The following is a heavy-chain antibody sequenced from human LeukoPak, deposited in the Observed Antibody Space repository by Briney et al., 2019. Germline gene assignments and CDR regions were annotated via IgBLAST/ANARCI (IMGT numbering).Heavy chain of an antibody. CDR3: ARDVSLFDY. Sequence: ERSLRLSCAASGFTFSSYGMHWVRQAPGKGLEWVAVIWYDGSNKYYADSVKGRFTISRDNSKNTLYLQMNSLRAEDTAVYYCARDVSLFDYWGQGTLVTVSS. CDR2: IWYDGSNK. V-gene: IGHV3-33*01. J-gene: IGHJ4*02. CDR1: GFTFSSYG. D-gene: IGHD3-3*02.